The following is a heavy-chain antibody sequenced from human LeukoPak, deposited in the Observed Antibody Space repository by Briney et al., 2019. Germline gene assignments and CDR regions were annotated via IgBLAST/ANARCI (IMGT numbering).Heavy chain of an antibody. CDR2: INHNGNVN. CDR3: ARGGGLDV. J-gene: IGHJ6*02. V-gene: IGHV3-7*03. Sequence: GGSLRLSCVASGFTFSSYWMNWARQAPGKGLEWVASINHNGNVNYYVDSVEGRFTISRDNAKNSLYLQMSNLRAEDTAVYFCARGGGLDVWGQGATVTVSS. D-gene: IGHD3-16*01. CDR1: GFTFSSYW.